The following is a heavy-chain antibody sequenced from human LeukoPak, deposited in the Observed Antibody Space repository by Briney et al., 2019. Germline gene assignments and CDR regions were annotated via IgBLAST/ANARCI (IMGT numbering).Heavy chain of an antibody. CDR1: GFTFSSYA. CDR3: GKEGGA. CDR2: IGGGGVST. J-gene: IGHJ5*02. D-gene: IGHD3-16*01. Sequence: QPGGSLRLSCAASGFTFSSYAMSWVRQAPGKGLEWVSAIGGGGVSTYYADSLGGRFTISRDNSKDMVYLQMNSLKVEDTATYYCGKEGGAWGQGTKVTVSS. V-gene: IGHV3-23*01.